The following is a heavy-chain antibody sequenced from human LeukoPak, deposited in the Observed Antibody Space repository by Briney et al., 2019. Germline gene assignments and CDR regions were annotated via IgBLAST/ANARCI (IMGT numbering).Heavy chain of an antibody. V-gene: IGHV3-21*01. CDR1: GFSFKDAW. Sequence: PGGSLRLSCAASGFSFKDAWMSWVRQAPGKGLEWVSSFGTRSTSVYHAGSVKGRFAISRDNAKSSLYLQMNSLRAEDTALYYCAREVSEGFDFWGQGTLVTVSS. J-gene: IGHJ4*02. CDR3: AREVSEGFDF. D-gene: IGHD3-22*01. CDR2: FGTRSTSV.